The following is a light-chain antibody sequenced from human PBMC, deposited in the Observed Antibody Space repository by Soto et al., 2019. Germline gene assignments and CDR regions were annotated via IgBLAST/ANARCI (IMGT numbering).Light chain of an antibody. V-gene: IGLV2-8*01. Sequence: QSALTQPPSASGSPGQSVTISCTGTSSDVGGYDYVSWFQHHPGKAPKLIIYDVTKRPSGVPDRFSGSKSDNTASLTVSGLQAEDEADYFCTSYAFSKLRVFGGGTKLTVL. CDR1: SSDVGGYDY. CDR2: DVT. CDR3: TSYAFSKLRV. J-gene: IGLJ2*01.